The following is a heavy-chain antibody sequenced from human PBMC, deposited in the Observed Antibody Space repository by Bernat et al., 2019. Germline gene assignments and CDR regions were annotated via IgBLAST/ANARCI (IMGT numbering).Heavy chain of an antibody. CDR3: ERGISARRLDY. CDR2: ICYDGSNQ. J-gene: IGHJ4*02. D-gene: IGHD6-13*01. CDR1: GFTFRNHG. V-gene: IGHV3-33*01. Sequence: QVQLVESGGGWVQPGESLRLSCAASGFTFRNHGMHWVRQAPGKGLEWVAVICYDGSNQYYADPVMGRFTISRNNSKNKLYFQMNNLRDNDTAIYYCERGISARRLDYWGQGVLVTVSS.